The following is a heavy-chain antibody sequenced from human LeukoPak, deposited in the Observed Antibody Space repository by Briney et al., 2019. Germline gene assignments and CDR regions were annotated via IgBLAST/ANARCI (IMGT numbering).Heavy chain of an antibody. CDR2: IKKDGSET. J-gene: IGHJ4*02. CDR1: GFTFSTSW. V-gene: IGHV3-7*03. Sequence: GGSLRLSCAASGFTFSTSWMSWVRHVPGKGLEWVANIKKDGSETYYVDSVKGRFTISRDNAKNSLYLQMNSLRAEDTAMYYCARGRYSGTTYYFDYWGQGTLVTVSS. D-gene: IGHD5-12*01. CDR3: ARGRYSGTTYYFDY.